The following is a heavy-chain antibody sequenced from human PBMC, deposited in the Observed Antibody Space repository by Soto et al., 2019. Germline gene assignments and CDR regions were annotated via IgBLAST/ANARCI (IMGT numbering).Heavy chain of an antibody. V-gene: IGHV3-23*01. Sequence: PGGSLRLSCTASGFSFSSYAMSWVRHAPGGGLEWVSFVGGGGTTFSADSVKGRFTISRDNSKNTVYLQMSSLRPEDTAVYYCARLRVVPAAILGGDYYYYGMDVWGQGTTVTVSS. D-gene: IGHD2-2*02. CDR1: GFSFSSYA. CDR2: VGGGGTT. CDR3: ARLRVVPAAILGGDYYYYGMDV. J-gene: IGHJ6*02.